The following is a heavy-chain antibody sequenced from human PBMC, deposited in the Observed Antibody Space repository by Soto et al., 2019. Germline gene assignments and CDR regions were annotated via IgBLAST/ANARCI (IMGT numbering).Heavy chain of an antibody. D-gene: IGHD2-2*01. CDR2: IFGSGGGI. Sequence: GGSLRLSCVASGFTFIDYAMSWVRQAPGKGLKWVSVIFGSGGGISYADSVKVRFTISRDNFKNTLYLQMNSLRAEYTVVYDCAKGCRAPAAITSWGQGSLVTFSS. V-gene: IGHV3-23*01. J-gene: IGHJ5*02. CDR3: AKGCRAPAAITS. CDR1: GFTFIDYA.